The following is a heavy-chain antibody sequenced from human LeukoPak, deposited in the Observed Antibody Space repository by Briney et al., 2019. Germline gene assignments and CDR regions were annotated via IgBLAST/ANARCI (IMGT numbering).Heavy chain of an antibody. CDR2: IKQDGSDI. V-gene: IGHV3-7*01. J-gene: IGHJ6*03. CDR3: TRDALYGDPSYYYMDV. Sequence: PGGSLRLSCAASGFTFNGIWLSWVRQAPGKGLEWVANIKQDGSDIYYLGSVRGRFTISRDNAMNSLYLQMNRLRAEDTAVYYCTRDALYGDPSYYYMDVWGKGTTVTVSS. D-gene: IGHD4-17*01. CDR1: GFTFNGIW.